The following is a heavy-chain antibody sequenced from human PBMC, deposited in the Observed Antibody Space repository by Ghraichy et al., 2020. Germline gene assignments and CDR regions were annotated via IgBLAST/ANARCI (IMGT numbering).Heavy chain of an antibody. Sequence: GGSLRLSCVASGFTFSTIDMNWVRQTPGKGLEWVSSISSSSNFIYYADSVKGRFTISRDNAKNSLFLQMNSLRAEDTALYYCARDVSLRPDFWGQGTLVTVSS. D-gene: IGHD6-6*01. J-gene: IGHJ4*02. V-gene: IGHV3-21*01. CDR1: GFTFSTID. CDR3: ARDVSLRPDF. CDR2: ISSSSNFI.